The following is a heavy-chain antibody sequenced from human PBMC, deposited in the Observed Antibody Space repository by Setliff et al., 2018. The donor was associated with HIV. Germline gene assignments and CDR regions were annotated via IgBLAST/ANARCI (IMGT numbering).Heavy chain of an antibody. CDR3: ASGKGVGGVIITGGLDV. Sequence: SVKVSCKASGGTFSSDALSWVRQVPGQGLEWMGGTIPLLGIINYADKFQDRVTITRDESTSTAYMELSSLRSEDTAIYYCASGKGVGGVIITGGLDVWGKGTTVTVSS. V-gene: IGHV1-69*10. D-gene: IGHD3-10*01. J-gene: IGHJ6*04. CDR2: TIPLLGII. CDR1: GGTFSSDA.